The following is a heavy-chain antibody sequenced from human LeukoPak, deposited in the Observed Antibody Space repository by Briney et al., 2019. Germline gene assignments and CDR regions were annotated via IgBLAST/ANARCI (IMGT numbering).Heavy chain of an antibody. V-gene: IGHV4-30-2*01. D-gene: IGHD3-22*01. CDR2: IYHSGST. CDR3: ARAGTYYDHHFDY. J-gene: IGHJ4*02. CDR1: GGSISSGGYS. Sequence: SETLSLTCAVSGGSISSGGYSWSWIRQPPGKGLEWIGYIYHSGSTYYNPSLKSRVTISVDRSKNQFSLKLSSVTAADTAVYYCARAGTYYDHHFDYWGQGTLVTVSS.